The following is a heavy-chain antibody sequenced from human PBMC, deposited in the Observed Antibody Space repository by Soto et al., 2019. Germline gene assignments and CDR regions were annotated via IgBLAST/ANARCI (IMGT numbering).Heavy chain of an antibody. J-gene: IGHJ3*02. CDR3: ARQETYYYDSSGYSPNAFDI. D-gene: IGHD3-22*01. V-gene: IGHV5-51*01. Sequence: GESLKISCKGSGYSFTSYWIGWVRQMPGKGLGWMGIIYPGDSDTRYSPSFQGQVTISADKSISTAYLQWSSLKASDTAMYYCARQETYYYDSSGYSPNAFDIWGQGTMVTV. CDR2: IYPGDSDT. CDR1: GYSFTSYW.